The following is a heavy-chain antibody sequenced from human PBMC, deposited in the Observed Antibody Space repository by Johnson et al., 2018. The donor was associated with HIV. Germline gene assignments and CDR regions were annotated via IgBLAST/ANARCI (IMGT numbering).Heavy chain of an antibody. CDR2: IIGSGCNQ. CDR1: GFTFSNYA. Sequence: VQLVESGGGVVQPGRSLRLSCAASGFTFSNYAMHWVRQAPGKGLEWVSTIIGSGCNQFYAASVKARFPISRDNSKNTLYLQMNTLRVEDTAVYYCAKDLRVVGAFNDAFDMWGQGTMVTVSS. J-gene: IGHJ3*02. CDR3: AKDLRVVGAFNDAFDM. V-gene: IGHV3-23*04. D-gene: IGHD1-26*01.